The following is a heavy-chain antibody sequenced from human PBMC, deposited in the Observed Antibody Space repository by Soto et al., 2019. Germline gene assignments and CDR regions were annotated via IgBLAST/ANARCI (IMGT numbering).Heavy chain of an antibody. CDR2: INTGNGNT. Sequence: ASVKVSCKASGYTFTSYTMHWVRQAPGQRLEWMGWINTGNGNTKYSEKFQDRVTIIRDTSVSTAYMELSSLRSEDTAVHYCARTSQLRVGELPFDGMDVWGQGTTVTVSS. CDR3: ARTSQLRVGELPFDGMDV. D-gene: IGHD3-16*02. J-gene: IGHJ6*02. CDR1: GYTFTSYT. V-gene: IGHV1-3*04.